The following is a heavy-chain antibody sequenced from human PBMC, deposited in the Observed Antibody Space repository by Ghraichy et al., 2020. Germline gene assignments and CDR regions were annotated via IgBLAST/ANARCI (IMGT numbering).Heavy chain of an antibody. D-gene: IGHD1-1*01. CDR3: ARGFNLVY. CDR1: GFTFNSYD. Sequence: GGSLRLSCAASGFTFNSYDMHWVRQTTGKGLEWVSGIGTAGETYYPGSVKGRFTISREDAKNSLYLQMNSLRAGDTAVYYCARGFNLVYWGQGTLVTVSS. CDR2: IGTAGET. J-gene: IGHJ4*02. V-gene: IGHV3-13*04.